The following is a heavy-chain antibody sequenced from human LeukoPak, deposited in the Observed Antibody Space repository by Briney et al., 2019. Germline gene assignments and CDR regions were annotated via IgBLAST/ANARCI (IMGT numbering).Heavy chain of an antibody. V-gene: IGHV3-48*04. CDR1: GFTFSSYG. J-gene: IGHJ6*03. CDR2: ISSSGITI. Sequence: GGSLRLSCAASGFTFSSYGMSWVRQAPGKGLEWVPYISSSGITIYYADSVKGRFTISRDNAKNSLYLQMNSLRAEDTAVYYCARDPLDYVWGSYRYYYYYMDVWGKGTTVTVSS. CDR3: ARDPLDYVWGSYRYYYYYMDV. D-gene: IGHD3-16*02.